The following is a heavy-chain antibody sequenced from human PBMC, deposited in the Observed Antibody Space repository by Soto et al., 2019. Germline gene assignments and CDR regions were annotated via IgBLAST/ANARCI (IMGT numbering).Heavy chain of an antibody. CDR1: GGTFSSYA. CDR3: ASLYCSGGSCYSGRGRGFDY. Sequence: QVQLVQSGAEVKKPGSSVKVSCKASGGTFSSYAISWVRQAPGQGLEWMGGIIPIFGTANYAQKFQGRVTITADESTSTAYMELSSLRSGDTAVYYCASLYCSGGSCYSGRGRGFDYWGQGTLVTVSS. D-gene: IGHD2-15*01. V-gene: IGHV1-69*01. CDR2: IIPIFGTA. J-gene: IGHJ4*02.